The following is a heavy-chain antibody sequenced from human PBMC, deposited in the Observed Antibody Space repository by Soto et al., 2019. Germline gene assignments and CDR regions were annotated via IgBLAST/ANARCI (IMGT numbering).Heavy chain of an antibody. CDR3: ARDDYYDSSGYYPTWWFDP. Sequence: GGSLRLSCAASGFTFSSYGMHWVRQAPGKGLEWVAVIWYDGSNKYYADSVKGRFTISRDNSKNTLYLQMNSLRAEDTAVYYCARDDYYDSSGYYPTWWFDPWGQGTLVTVSS. D-gene: IGHD3-22*01. CDR1: GFTFSSYG. CDR2: IWYDGSNK. J-gene: IGHJ5*02. V-gene: IGHV3-33*01.